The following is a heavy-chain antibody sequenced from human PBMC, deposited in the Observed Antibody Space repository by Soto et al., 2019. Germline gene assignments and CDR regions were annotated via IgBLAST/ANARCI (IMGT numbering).Heavy chain of an antibody. Sequence: SETLSLTCAVYGGSFSAYYWSWIRQPPGKGLEWIGEINHSGGTSYNPSLKSRVTISVDTSKSQFSLKLTSVTAADRAVYYCARESLSIAVAGYDFDYWGQGLLVSVPP. CDR1: GGSFSAYY. V-gene: IGHV4-34*01. D-gene: IGHD6-19*01. CDR2: INHSGGT. CDR3: ARESLSIAVAGYDFDY. J-gene: IGHJ4*02.